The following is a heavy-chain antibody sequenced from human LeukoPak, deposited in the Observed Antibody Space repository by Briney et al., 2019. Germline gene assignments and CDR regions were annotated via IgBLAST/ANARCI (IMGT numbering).Heavy chain of an antibody. CDR2: IIPIFGTA. J-gene: IGHJ3*02. CDR3: ARDYGSGSYFKDAFDI. CDR1: GGTFSSYA. V-gene: IGHV1-69*01. D-gene: IGHD3-10*01. Sequence: SVKVSCKASGGTFSSYAISWVRQAPGQGLEWMGGIIPIFGTANYAQKFQGRVTITADESTSTAYMERSSLRSEDTAVYYCARDYGSGSYFKDAFDIWGQGTMVTVSS.